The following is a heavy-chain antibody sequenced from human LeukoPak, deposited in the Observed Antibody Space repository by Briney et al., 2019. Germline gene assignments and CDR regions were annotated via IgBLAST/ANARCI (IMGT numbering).Heavy chain of an antibody. CDR1: GFTFSSYS. Sequence: PGGSLRLSCAASGFTFSSYSMNWVRQAPGKGLEWVSYISSTSSTIYYADSVKGRFTISRDNAKNSLYLQMNSLRAEDTAVYYCARELDDYGDYGTLGGDYWGQGTLVTVSS. J-gene: IGHJ4*02. V-gene: IGHV3-48*04. D-gene: IGHD4-17*01. CDR2: ISSTSSTI. CDR3: ARELDDYGDYGTLGGDY.